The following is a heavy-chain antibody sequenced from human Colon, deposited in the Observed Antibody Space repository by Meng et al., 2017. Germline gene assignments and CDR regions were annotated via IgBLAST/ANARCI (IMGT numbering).Heavy chain of an antibody. CDR1: VGSIRSNSYH. CDR3: VRRINTYGGWFDP. Sequence: QMQLQESGPGLVKPSETLSLTCTVSVGSIRSNSYHWGWVRQPPGEGLEWIANIDYSGTTYYNPTLQSRVIISADTANNQFSLKLTSVTAADTGAYYCVRRINTYGGWFDPWDQGILVTVSS. D-gene: IGHD3-16*01. V-gene: IGHV4-39*01. CDR2: IDYSGTT. J-gene: IGHJ5*02.